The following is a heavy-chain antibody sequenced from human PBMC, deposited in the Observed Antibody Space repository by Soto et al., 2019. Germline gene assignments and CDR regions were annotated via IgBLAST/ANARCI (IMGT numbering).Heavy chain of an antibody. CDR3: AKLVDKSLDDY. V-gene: IGHV3-30*18. D-gene: IGHD3-16*01. Sequence: QVQLVESGGGVVQPGRSLRLPCVASGFTFSTSDMHWVRQAPGQGLEWVAVVSYDERNIYYADSVKGRFSVSRDNSKNTLFLHMNSLRAEDTAVYFCAKLVDKSLDDYWGQGALVTVSS. J-gene: IGHJ4*02. CDR1: GFTFSTSD. CDR2: VSYDERNI.